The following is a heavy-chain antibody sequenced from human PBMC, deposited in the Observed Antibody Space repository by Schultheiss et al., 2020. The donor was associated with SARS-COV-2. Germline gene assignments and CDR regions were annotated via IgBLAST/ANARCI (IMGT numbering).Heavy chain of an antibody. V-gene: IGHV3-23*01. D-gene: IGHD2-21*02. CDR3: ARVDCGGDCHSRFLADY. CDR1: GFTFSSYA. CDR2: ISGSAGST. Sequence: GGSLRLSCAASGFTFSSYAMSWVRQAPGKGLEWVSAISGSAGSTYYADSVKGRFTISRDDPKNTLNLQMSSLTAEDTAVYYCARVDCGGDCHSRFLADYWGLGTLVTVSS. J-gene: IGHJ4*02.